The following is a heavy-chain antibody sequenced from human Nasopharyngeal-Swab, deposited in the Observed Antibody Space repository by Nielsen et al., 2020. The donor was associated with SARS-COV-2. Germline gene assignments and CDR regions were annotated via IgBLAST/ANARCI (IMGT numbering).Heavy chain of an antibody. Sequence: GGSLRLSCAASGFSIGTNGMHWVRQAPGKGLEWLAYISSSSSKSYYADSVKGRFTISRDNPKSSLFLQMNSLRDEDTAVYYCARDVAIVGATLDNWGQGTLVTVSS. D-gene: IGHD1-26*01. J-gene: IGHJ4*02. CDR1: GFSIGTNG. V-gene: IGHV3-48*02. CDR3: ARDVAIVGATLDN. CDR2: ISSSSSKS.